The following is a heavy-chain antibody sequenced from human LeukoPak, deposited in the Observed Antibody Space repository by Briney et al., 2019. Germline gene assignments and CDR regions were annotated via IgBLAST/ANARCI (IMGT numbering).Heavy chain of an antibody. CDR3: ARALGGALDY. D-gene: IGHD3-16*01. V-gene: IGHV3-21*01. J-gene: IGHJ4*02. CDR1: GVTFSSYS. CDR2: ISSSSSYI. Sequence: PGGSLRLSCAASGVTFSSYSMNWVRQAPGKGLEWVSSISSSSSYIYYADSVKRTFTISRDNAKHSLYLQMNSLRAEHTAVYHCARALGGALDYWRQGSLLTVSS.